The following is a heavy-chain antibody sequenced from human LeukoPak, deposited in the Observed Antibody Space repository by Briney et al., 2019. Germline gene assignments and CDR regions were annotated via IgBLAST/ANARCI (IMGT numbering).Heavy chain of an antibody. Sequence: PGRSLRLSCAASGITFRNYGMHWVRQGPGKGLEWVAVIWYDGSNKDYADSVKGRFTVSRDNSRNTLFLQMNSLRVEDTAVYYCAADRATQYFDYWGQGTLVSVPS. CDR3: AADRATQYFDY. CDR1: GITFRNYG. V-gene: IGHV3-33*01. D-gene: IGHD2-15*01. J-gene: IGHJ4*02. CDR2: IWYDGSNK.